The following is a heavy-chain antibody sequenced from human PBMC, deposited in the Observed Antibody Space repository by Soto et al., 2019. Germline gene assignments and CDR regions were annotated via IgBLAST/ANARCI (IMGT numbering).Heavy chain of an antibody. CDR2: INAGNGNT. CDR3: ARDRRDGYNYYYYGMDV. CDR1: GYTFTSYA. D-gene: IGHD5-12*01. J-gene: IGHJ6*02. Sequence: GASVKVSCKASGYTFTSYAMHWVRRAPGQRLEWMGWINAGNGNTKYSQKFQGRVTITRDTSASTAYMELSSLRSEDTAVYYCARDRRDGYNYYYYGMDVWGQGTTVTVSS. V-gene: IGHV1-3*01.